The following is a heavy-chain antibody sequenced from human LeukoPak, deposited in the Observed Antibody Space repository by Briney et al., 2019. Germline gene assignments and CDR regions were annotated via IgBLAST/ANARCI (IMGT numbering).Heavy chain of an antibody. Sequence: GRSLRLSCAASGISFSAHGMHWVRQAPGKGLEWVAIIRFDGSNIHYADSVKGRFTISRDNSKNTLYLQMNSLRAEDTAVYYCVRDGVGATTYFGYFDHWGQGNLVTVS. J-gene: IGHJ4*02. D-gene: IGHD1-26*01. CDR1: GISFSAHG. CDR3: VRDGVGATTYFGYFDH. V-gene: IGHV3-33*01. CDR2: IRFDGSNI.